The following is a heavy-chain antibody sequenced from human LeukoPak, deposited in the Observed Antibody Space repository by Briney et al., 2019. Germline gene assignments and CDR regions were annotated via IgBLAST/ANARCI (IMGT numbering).Heavy chain of an antibody. Sequence: GRSLRLSCAASGFTFCHYYMSWFRQAPGKGLEWVSYISGDNGSIYYADSVRGRFTISRDNAKNSLYLQVNSLSGEDTAVYYCVRAYCRGYSDDIDYWGQGTLVTVSS. CDR2: ISGDNGSI. V-gene: IGHV3-11*01. CDR3: VRAYCRGYSDDIDY. CDR1: GFTFCHYY. D-gene: IGHD3-22*01. J-gene: IGHJ4*02.